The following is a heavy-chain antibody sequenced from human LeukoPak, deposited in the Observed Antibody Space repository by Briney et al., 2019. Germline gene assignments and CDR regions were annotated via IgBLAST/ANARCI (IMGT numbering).Heavy chain of an antibody. V-gene: IGHV3-9*01. CDR1: GFSFAEYA. D-gene: IGHD3-16*02. Sequence: GRSLRLSCAAAGFSFAEYAMHWVRHAAGKGLEWVSGISWNSGSIGYADSVKGRFTISRDNAKNSLYLQMTSLRAEDTALYYCAKDMNYVWGSYPPGYYYGMDVWGQGPTVTVSS. CDR3: AKDMNYVWGSYPPGYYYGMDV. J-gene: IGHJ6*02. CDR2: ISWNSGSI.